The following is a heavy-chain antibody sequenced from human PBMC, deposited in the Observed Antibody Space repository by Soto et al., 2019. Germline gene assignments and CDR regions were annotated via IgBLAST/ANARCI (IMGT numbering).Heavy chain of an antibody. CDR1: GESFPDYY. V-gene: IGHV4-34*01. J-gene: IGHJ4*02. D-gene: IGHD3-16*02. CDR2: INPSGST. CDR3: ARGGGGYDYVWGSYRPFDF. Sequence: QVQLQQWGAGLLKPSETLSLTCAVYGESFPDYYWSWIRQPPGKGLAWIGEINPSGSTNYNPSLKSRVTISLDTSKNQFSLKLTAVTAADTAVYYCARGGGGYDYVWGSYRPFDFRVQGTLVTVSS.